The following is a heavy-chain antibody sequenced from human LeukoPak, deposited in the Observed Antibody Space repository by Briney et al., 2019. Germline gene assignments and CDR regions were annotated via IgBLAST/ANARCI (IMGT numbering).Heavy chain of an antibody. D-gene: IGHD3-16*02. CDR2: LYSGGTT. V-gene: IGHV3-53*01. Sequence: GGSLRLSCAVSGFTVSTNYMIWVRQAPGKGLEWVSVLYSGGTTYYADSVKGRFTISRDNSKNTLFLQMNSLRAEDTAVYYCARMAVWGSYRLDYWGQGTLVTVSP. J-gene: IGHJ4*02. CDR3: ARMAVWGSYRLDY. CDR1: GFTVSTNY.